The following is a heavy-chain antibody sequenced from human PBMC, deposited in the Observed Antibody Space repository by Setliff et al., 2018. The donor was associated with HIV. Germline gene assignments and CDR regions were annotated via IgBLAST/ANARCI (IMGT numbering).Heavy chain of an antibody. J-gene: IGHJ4*02. CDR1: GGSFSGYY. CDR3: ARGRLYGVVDY. D-gene: IGHD3-10*01. Sequence: SETLSLTCAVYGGSFSGYYWSWIRQPPGRGLEWIGEINHSGSTNYNPSLKSRVTMSVDPSKNQFSLKLTSVTAADTAVYYCARGRLYGVVDYWGQGTLVTVSS. V-gene: IGHV4-34*01. CDR2: INHSGST.